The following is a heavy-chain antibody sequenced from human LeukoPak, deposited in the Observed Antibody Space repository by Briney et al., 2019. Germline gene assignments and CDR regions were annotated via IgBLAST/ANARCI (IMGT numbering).Heavy chain of an antibody. Sequence: GGSLRLSCAASGFTFSSYSMSWVRQAPGKGLEWVANIKQDGSDKYYADSVTGRFTISRDNARNSVYLQMNSLRVEDTAVYYCARSSSTVTTWSYDYWGQGALVTVSS. CDR2: IKQDGSDK. J-gene: IGHJ4*02. CDR1: GFTFSSYS. V-gene: IGHV3-7*01. D-gene: IGHD4-17*01. CDR3: ARSSSTVTTWSYDY.